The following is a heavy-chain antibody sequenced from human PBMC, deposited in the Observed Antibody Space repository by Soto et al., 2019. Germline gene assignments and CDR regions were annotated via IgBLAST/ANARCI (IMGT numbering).Heavy chain of an antibody. V-gene: IGHV3-21*01. D-gene: IGHD2-15*01. CDR3: ASATVVAATFDF. J-gene: IGHJ4*02. CDR1: GFAFRSYN. Sequence: GWLRLAGAASGFAFRSYNMNWVRQAPGKGLEWVASISSGSSNIYYADSVKGRFTISRDNAKNSLFLQMDSLRAEDSAVYYCASATVVAATFDFWGQGTLVTVYS. CDR2: ISSGSSNI.